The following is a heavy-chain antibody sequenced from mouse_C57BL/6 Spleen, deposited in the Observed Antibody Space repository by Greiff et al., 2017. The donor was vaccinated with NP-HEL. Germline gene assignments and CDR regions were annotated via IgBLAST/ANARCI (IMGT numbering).Heavy chain of an antibody. CDR3: ARRTTVGGYFDV. V-gene: IGHV1-54*01. Sequence: VQLKESGAELVRPGTSVKVSCKASGYAFTNYLIEWVKQRPGQGLEWIGVINPGSGGTNYNEKFKGKATLTADKSSSTAYMQLSSLTSEDSAVYFCARRTTVGGYFDVWGTGTTVTVSS. CDR2: INPGSGGT. J-gene: IGHJ1*03. D-gene: IGHD1-1*01. CDR1: GYAFTNYL.